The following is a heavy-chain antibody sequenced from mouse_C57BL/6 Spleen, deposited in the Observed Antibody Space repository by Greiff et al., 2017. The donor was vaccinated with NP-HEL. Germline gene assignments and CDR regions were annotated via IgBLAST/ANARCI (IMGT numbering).Heavy chain of an antibody. Sequence: VQLQEPGAELVKPGASVKVSCKASGYTFTSYWMHWVKQRPGQGLEWIGRIHPSDSDTNYNQKFKGKATLTVDKSSSTAYMQLSSLTSEDSAVYYCAIEERASYYFDYWGQGTTLTVSS. CDR2: IHPSDSDT. J-gene: IGHJ2*01. CDR3: AIEERASYYFDY. CDR1: GYTFTSYW. D-gene: IGHD3-3*01. V-gene: IGHV1-74*01.